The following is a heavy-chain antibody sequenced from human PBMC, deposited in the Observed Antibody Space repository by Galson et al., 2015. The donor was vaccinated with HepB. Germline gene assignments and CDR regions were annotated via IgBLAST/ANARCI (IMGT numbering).Heavy chain of an antibody. J-gene: IGHJ4*02. CDR1: GFTFSSYA. V-gene: IGHV3-23*01. Sequence: SLRLSCAASGFTFSSYAMTWVRQAPGKGLEWVSGISGGGGITRYADSVKGRFTFSRDNSKNTLYLQMNSLRAEDTAVYYCIRMADLSGYSSSWGQGTLVTVSS. CDR3: IRMADLSGYSSS. D-gene: IGHD6-13*01. CDR2: ISGGGGIT.